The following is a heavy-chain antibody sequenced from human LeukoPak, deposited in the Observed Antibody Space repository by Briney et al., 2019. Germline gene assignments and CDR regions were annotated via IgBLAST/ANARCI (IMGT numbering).Heavy chain of an antibody. J-gene: IGHJ4*02. D-gene: IGHD2-2*02. CDR3: ARALGERYCSSTSCYIDY. CDR2: ISAYNGNT. CDR1: GYTFTSYG. Sequence: ASVRVSCKASGYTFTSYGISWVRQAPGQGLEWMGWISAYNGNTNYAQKLQGRVTMTTDTSTSTAYMELRSLRSDDTAVYYCARALGERYCSSTSCYIDYWGQGTLVTVSS. V-gene: IGHV1-18*01.